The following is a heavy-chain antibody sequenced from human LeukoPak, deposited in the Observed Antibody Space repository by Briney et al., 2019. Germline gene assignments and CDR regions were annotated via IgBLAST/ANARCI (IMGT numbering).Heavy chain of an antibody. CDR2: ISGSGGST. CDR1: GFTFSSYA. J-gene: IGHJ4*02. D-gene: IGHD3-22*01. Sequence: PGGSLRLSCAASGFTFSSYAMSWVRQAPGKGLEWVSAISGSGGSTYYADSVKGRFTISRDNSKNPLYLQMNSLRAEDTAVYYCAKGAYYYDSSGYYYYFDYWGQGTLVTDSS. CDR3: AKGAYYYDSSGYYYYFDY. V-gene: IGHV3-23*01.